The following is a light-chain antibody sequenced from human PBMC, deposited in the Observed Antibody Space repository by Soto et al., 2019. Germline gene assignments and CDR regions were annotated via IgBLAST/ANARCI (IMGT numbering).Light chain of an antibody. J-gene: IGLJ2*01. CDR1: SFNIGAGYD. CDR2: GNS. V-gene: IGLV1-40*01. Sequence: QAVVTQPPSVXGAXXXXXXISCTGSSFNIGAGYDVHWYQQLPGTAPKLLIYGNSNRPSGVPDRFSGSKSGTSASLAITGIQAEDEAEYYCQSYDSRLSVVFGGGTKLTVL. CDR3: QSYDSRLSVV.